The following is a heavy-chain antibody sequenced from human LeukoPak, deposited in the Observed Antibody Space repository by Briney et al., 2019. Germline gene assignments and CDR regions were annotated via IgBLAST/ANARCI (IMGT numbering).Heavy chain of an antibody. CDR1: GFTVSTYH. CDR2: IYSGGST. D-gene: IGHD2-2*01. Sequence: PGGSLRLSCAASGFTVSTYHMTWVRQAPGKGLECVSVIYSGGSTYYADSVKGRFTVSRGNSKNTLYLQMNSLRAEDTAMYYCARGLGYCTSTTCLLPFDYWGQGTLVTVSS. CDR3: ARGLGYCTSTTCLLPFDY. V-gene: IGHV3-53*01. J-gene: IGHJ4*02.